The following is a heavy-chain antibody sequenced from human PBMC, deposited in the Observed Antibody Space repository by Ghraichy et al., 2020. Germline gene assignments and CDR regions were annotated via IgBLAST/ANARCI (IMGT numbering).Heavy chain of an antibody. Sequence: ASVKVSCKASGYTFTNYDINWVRQATGQGLEWMGCMNPNSGNTGYAQKFQGRVTMSSNTSISTAYMELSSLTSEDTAVYYCARVSGCSGGTCYRMDVWGKGTTVTVSS. CDR3: ARVSGCSGGTCYRMDV. CDR1: GYTFTNYD. D-gene: IGHD2-15*01. V-gene: IGHV1-8*01. J-gene: IGHJ6*04. CDR2: MNPNSGNT.